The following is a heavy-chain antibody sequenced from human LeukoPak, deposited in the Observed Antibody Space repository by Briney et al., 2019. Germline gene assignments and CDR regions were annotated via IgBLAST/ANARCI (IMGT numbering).Heavy chain of an antibody. Sequence: GESLKISCRGSGYHFTTYWIGWVRQMPEKGLEWMGIVYPEDSDTRYSSSFEGQVTVSVDKSINTAYLQWTSLKASDTAIYYCVTTGGWLQRDTAFRVWGQGTVVTVSS. J-gene: IGHJ3*01. CDR1: GYHFTTYW. CDR3: VTTGGWLQRDTAFRV. V-gene: IGHV5-51*01. D-gene: IGHD5-24*01. CDR2: VYPEDSDT.